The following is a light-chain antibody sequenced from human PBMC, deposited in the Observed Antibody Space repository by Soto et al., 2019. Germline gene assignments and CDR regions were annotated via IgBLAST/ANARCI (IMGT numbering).Light chain of an antibody. Sequence: QSALTQPPSASGSPGQSVTISCTGTSSDVDGYNYVSWYQQHPGKAPKLMIYDVSKRPSVVHDRFSGSKSGNTPSLTVSGLQADDEDDYYCSSYAGNDNFVFGTGTKLTVL. CDR1: SSDVDGYNY. CDR3: SSYAGNDNFV. CDR2: DVS. V-gene: IGLV2-8*01. J-gene: IGLJ1*01.